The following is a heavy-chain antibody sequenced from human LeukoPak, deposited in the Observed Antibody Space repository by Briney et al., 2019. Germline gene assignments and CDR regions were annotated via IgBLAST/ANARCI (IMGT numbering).Heavy chain of an antibody. V-gene: IGHV3-21*01. J-gene: IGHJ4*02. CDR1: GFTFSSYT. Sequence: GGSLRLSCAASGFTFSSYTMHWVRQAPGKGLEWVSCINYGDFSTYYADSVKGRFTISRDNAKNSLYLQMHSLRAEDTAVYYCASDLYLGYGGQGTLVTVSS. CDR3: ASDLYLGY. D-gene: IGHD3-16*01. CDR2: INYGDFST.